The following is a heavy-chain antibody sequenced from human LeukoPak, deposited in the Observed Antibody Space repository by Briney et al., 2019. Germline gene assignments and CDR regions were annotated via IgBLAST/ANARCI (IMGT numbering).Heavy chain of an antibody. V-gene: IGHV3-74*01. CDR1: GFTFSNYW. J-gene: IGHJ4*02. CDR3: ERAQYPGAWD. CDR2: INDDGSGP. D-gene: IGHD1-26*01. Sequence: PGGSLRLSCTASGFTFSNYWMHWVRQVPGKGLVWVSRINDDGSGPSYADSVEGRFTISRDNAKNTLYLQMNSLRAADTAIYYFERAQYPGAWDWGQGTLVTVSS.